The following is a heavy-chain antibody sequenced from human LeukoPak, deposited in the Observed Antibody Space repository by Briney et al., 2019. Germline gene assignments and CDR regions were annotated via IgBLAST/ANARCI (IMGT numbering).Heavy chain of an antibody. CDR2: IGSKVYGGTT. CDR3: TKDPGYTYAYVY. CDR1: GFTFGDYA. J-gene: IGHJ4*02. D-gene: IGHD5-18*01. Sequence: GRSLRLSCTASGFTFGDYAMSWVRQAPGEGLECVGFIGSKVYGGTTDYAASVKGRFSISRDDSKSIAYLQMNSLKTEDTAVYYCTKDPGYTYAYVYWGQGTLVTVSS. V-gene: IGHV3-49*04.